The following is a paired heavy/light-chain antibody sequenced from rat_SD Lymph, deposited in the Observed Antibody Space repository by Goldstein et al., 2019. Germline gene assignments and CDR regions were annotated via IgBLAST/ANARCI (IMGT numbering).Heavy chain of an antibody. CDR1: GFTFSNAW. CDR2: IKAKSNNYAT. D-gene: IGHD4-3*01. J-gene: IGHJ3*01. V-gene: IGHV6-8*01. CDR3: TGYRFAY. Sequence: EVQLVETGGSLVQPGKSLKLTCATSGFTFSNAWMHWVRQSPEKQLEWVAQIKAKSNNYATYYAESVKGRFTISRDDSKSSVYLQMNSLKEEDTAIYYCTGYRFAYWGQGTLVTVSS.
Light chain of an antibody. Sequence: VLVTQTPSSLPVSLGDQASISCKSSKSLVHNNGITYLAWFLQKPGQLPQSLIHTVSNRFSGVPDRFSGSGSVSDFTLKISRVEPEDLGVYYCLQYVHYPYTFGAGTKLELK. CDR2: TVS. V-gene: IGKV1S30*01. CDR3: LQYVHYPYT. J-gene: IGKJ2-3*01. CDR1: KSLVHNNGITY.